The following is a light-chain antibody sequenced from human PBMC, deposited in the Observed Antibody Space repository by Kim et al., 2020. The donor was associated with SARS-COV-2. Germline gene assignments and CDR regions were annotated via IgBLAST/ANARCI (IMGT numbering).Light chain of an antibody. CDR3: NSRDTNDIVL. CDR1: SLRSYY. J-gene: IGLJ2*01. CDR2: GNN. Sequence: VALGQTVRITCQGGSLRSYYATWYQQKPGPAPILLIYGNNNRPSGIPDRFSGSSSGNTASLTITGTQAGDEADYYCNSRDTNDIVLFGGGTQLTVL. V-gene: IGLV3-19*01.